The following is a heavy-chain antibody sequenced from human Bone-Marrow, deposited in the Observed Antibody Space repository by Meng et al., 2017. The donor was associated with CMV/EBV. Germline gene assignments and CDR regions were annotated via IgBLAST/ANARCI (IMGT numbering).Heavy chain of an antibody. CDR1: GFIFSGYW. D-gene: IGHD3-3*01. Sequence: GGSLRLSCAASGFIFSGYWMSWVRLAPGKGLEWVGFIRSKAYGGTTEYAASVKGRFTISRDDSKSIAYLQMNSLKTEDTAVYYCTRDEDRITTCGVVIYPIQDREKKVYYYGMDVWGQGTTVTVSS. CDR3: TRDEDRITTCGVVIYPIQDREKKVYYYGMDV. CDR2: IRSKAYGGTT. J-gene: IGHJ6*02. V-gene: IGHV3-49*04.